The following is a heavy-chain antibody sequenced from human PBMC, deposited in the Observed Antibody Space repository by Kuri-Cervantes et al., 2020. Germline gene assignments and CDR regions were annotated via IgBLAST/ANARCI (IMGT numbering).Heavy chain of an antibody. D-gene: IGHD3-9*01. CDR3: AGTPQAKSLDWLKGVVNVPSLFDP. J-gene: IGHJ5*02. Sequence: SETLSLTCTVSGGSISSSSYYWGWIRQPPGKGLEWIGSIYYSGSTYYNPSLKSRVTISVDTSKNQFSLKLSSVTAADTAVYYCAGTPQAKSLDWLKGVVNVPSLFDPWGQGTLVTVSS. CDR1: GGSISSSSYY. CDR2: IYYSGST. V-gene: IGHV4-39*07.